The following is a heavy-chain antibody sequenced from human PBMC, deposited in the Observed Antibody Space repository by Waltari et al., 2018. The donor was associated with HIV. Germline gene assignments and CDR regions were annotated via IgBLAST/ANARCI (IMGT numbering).Heavy chain of an antibody. J-gene: IGHJ4*02. CDR1: GFSFRTYW. D-gene: IGHD2-15*01. Sequence: EIQLVESGGGLVQPGGSMRISWAAIGFSFRTYWMSCASQAPGKGLEWVANIKPDGSEKFYVDSLKGRFTISRDNAKNSLYLQMNSLRADDTAVYYCARDRRCSGGSCYYFDYWGQGTQVAVSS. V-gene: IGHV3-7*01. CDR2: IKPDGSEK. CDR3: ARDRRCSGGSCYYFDY.